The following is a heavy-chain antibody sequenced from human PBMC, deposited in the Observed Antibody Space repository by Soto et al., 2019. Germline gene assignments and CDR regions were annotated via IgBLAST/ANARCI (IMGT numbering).Heavy chain of an antibody. Sequence: QITLKESGPTLVKPTQTLTLTCTFSGFSLSTSGVGVGWIRQPPGKALEWLALIYWDDAKHYSPSLKSRLTIPKDTPKNQVVLIMTNMDPVDTATYYCAHKGGGDRILDYWGQGTLVTVSS. V-gene: IGHV2-5*02. CDR2: IYWDDAK. D-gene: IGHD3-16*01. CDR3: AHKGGGDRILDY. CDR1: GFSLSTSGVG. J-gene: IGHJ4*02.